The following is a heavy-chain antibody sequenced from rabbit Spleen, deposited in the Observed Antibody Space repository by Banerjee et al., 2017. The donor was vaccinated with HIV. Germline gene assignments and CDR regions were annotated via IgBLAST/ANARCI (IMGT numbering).Heavy chain of an antibody. J-gene: IGHJ4*01. CDR1: GFTLSSYY. CDR3: ARDGAGGRYFDL. CDR2: IDHVCGST. Sequence: QLEESAGGLVQPGGSLTLSCKASGFTLSSYYMNWVRQAPGKGLQWIGYIDHVCGSTSYSNWVNGRCSISRENAQNAVFLQMTRPAAADTASYCGARDGAGGRYFDLWGPGTLVTVS. D-gene: IGHD8-1*01. V-gene: IGHV1S7*01.